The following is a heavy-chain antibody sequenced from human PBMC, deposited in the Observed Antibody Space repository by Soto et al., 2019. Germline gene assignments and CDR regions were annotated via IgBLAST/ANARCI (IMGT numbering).Heavy chain of an antibody. V-gene: IGHV3-9*01. CDR3: AKDSHPRANYFDY. CDR1: GFTFDDYA. J-gene: IGHJ4*02. Sequence: PVGSLRLSCAASGFTFDDYAMHWVRQAPGKGLEWVSGISWNSGSIGYADSVKGRFTISRDNAKNSLYLQMNSLRAEDTALYYCAKDSHPRANYFDYWGQGTLVTVSS. D-gene: IGHD5-12*01. CDR2: ISWNSGSI.